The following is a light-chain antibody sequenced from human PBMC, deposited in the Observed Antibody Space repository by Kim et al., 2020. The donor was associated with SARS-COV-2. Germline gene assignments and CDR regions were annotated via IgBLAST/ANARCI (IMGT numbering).Light chain of an antibody. V-gene: IGKV3-20*01. CDR2: VSS. J-gene: IGKJ1*01. CDR3: KPYANCPGT. CDR1: QSVSSSY. Sequence: EIVLTQSPGTLSLSLGERATLSCRASQSVSSSYLAWYQQKLGQAPRLLIYVSSSRPTGIPDRSSGSGSGPNFTLTISRLEPEVYAVYYCKPYANCPGTLGEVTK.